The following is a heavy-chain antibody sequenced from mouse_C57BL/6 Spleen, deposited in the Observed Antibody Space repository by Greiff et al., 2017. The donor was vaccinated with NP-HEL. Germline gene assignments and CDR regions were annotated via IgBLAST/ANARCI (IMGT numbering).Heavy chain of an antibody. D-gene: IGHD2-4*01. V-gene: IGHV1-72*01. CDR1: GYTFTSYW. CDR2: IDPNSGGT. Sequence: QVQLQQSGAELVKPGASVKLSCKASGYTFTSYWMHWVKQRPGRGLEWIGRIDPNSGGTKYNEKFKGKATLTVDKPSSTAYMQLSSLTSEDAAVYYCARGHDCDHGNAMDYWGQGTSVTVSS. CDR3: ARGHDCDHGNAMDY. J-gene: IGHJ4*01.